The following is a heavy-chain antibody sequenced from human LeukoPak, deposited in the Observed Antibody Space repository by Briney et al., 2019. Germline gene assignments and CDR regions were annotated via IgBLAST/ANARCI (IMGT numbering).Heavy chain of an antibody. CDR2: IYYSGST. CDR3: ARVLGSGSSAAFDI. CDR1: GGSISSSSYY. D-gene: IGHD1-26*01. Sequence: SETLSLTCTVSGGSISSSSYYWGWIRQPPGKGLEWIGSIYYSGSTYYNPSLKSRVTISVDTSKNQFSLKLSSVTAADTAVYYCARVLGSGSSAAFDIWGQGTMVTVSS. J-gene: IGHJ3*02. V-gene: IGHV4-39*01.